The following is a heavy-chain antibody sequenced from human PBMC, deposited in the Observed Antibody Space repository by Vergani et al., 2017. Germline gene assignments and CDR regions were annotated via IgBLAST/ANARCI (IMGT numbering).Heavy chain of an antibody. CDR1: GGPLSGYF. Sequence: QVHLQESGPGLLRPSETLSLTCTVPGGPLSGYFCGWIRQPPGTGLERNGVRSHRGISNYNPSLKSQIPLSLDLSHNKFSLTLKSMTAADTALYDCASFTVTTEGFFDLWGQGTLVTVSS. CDR3: ASFTVTTEGFFDL. CDR2: RSHRGIS. V-gene: IGHV4-34*10. D-gene: IGHD1-1*01. J-gene: IGHJ4*02.